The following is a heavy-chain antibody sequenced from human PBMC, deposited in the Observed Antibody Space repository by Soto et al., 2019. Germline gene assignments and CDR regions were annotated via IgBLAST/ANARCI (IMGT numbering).Heavy chain of an antibody. V-gene: IGHV3-64*01. Sequence: GGSLRLSCAASGFTFSSYAMHWVRQAPGKGLEYVSAISSNGGSTYYANSVKGRFTISRDNSKNTLYLQMGSLRAEDMAVYYCARDFNDFWSGYAYYMDVWGKGTTVTVSS. CDR2: ISSNGGST. J-gene: IGHJ6*03. D-gene: IGHD3-3*01. CDR3: ARDFNDFWSGYAYYMDV. CDR1: GFTFSSYA.